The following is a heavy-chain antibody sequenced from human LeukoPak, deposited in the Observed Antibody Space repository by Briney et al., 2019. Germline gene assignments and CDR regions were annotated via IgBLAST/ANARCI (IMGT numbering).Heavy chain of an antibody. D-gene: IGHD6-13*01. V-gene: IGHV3-21*01. CDR1: GFTFSSYS. CDR2: ISSSSSYI. CDR3: ARDALGIAAAGPYYYYMDV. J-gene: IGHJ6*03. Sequence: PGGSLRLSCAASGFTFSSYSMNWVRQAPGKGLEWVSSISSSSSYIYYADSVKGRFTISRDNAKNSLYLQMNSLRAEDTAVYYCARDALGIAAAGPYYYYMDVWGKGTTVTVSS.